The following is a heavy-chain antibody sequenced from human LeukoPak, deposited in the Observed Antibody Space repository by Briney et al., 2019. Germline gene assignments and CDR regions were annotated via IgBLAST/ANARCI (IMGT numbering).Heavy chain of an antibody. V-gene: IGHV4-61*02. Sequence: SETLPLTCTVSGGSISSGSYYWSWIRQPAGKGLEWIGRIYTSGSTNYNPSLKSRVTISVDTSKNQFSLKLSSVSAADTAVYYCARDRVAVAGYYYYYYMDVWGKGTTVTVSS. CDR1: GGSISSGSYY. CDR2: IYTSGST. CDR3: ARDRVAVAGYYYYYYMDV. D-gene: IGHD6-19*01. J-gene: IGHJ6*03.